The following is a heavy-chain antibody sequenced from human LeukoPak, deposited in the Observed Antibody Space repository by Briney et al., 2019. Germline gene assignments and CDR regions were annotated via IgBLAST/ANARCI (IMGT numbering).Heavy chain of an antibody. D-gene: IGHD1-26*01. J-gene: IGHJ4*02. CDR1: GFTFKKYA. V-gene: IGHV3-30-3*01. Sequence: PGRSLRLSCAVSGFTFKKYAIHWVRQAPGKELEWVAFISWDGNTKYYADSVKGRFTISRDNSQNTLDLQMNSLRTEDTAVYYCARDLSERYSTDYWGQGTLVTVSS. CDR2: ISWDGNTK. CDR3: ARDLSERYSTDY.